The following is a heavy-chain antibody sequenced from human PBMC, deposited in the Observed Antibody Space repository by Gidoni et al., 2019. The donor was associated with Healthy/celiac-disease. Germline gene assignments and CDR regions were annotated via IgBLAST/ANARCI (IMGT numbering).Heavy chain of an antibody. V-gene: IGHV3-33*01. Sequence: QVQLVESGGGVVQPGRSLRLSCAASGFTFSSYGMHWVRQAPGKGLEWVAVIWYDGSNKYYADSVKGRFTISRDNSKNTLYLQMNSLRAEDTAVYYCARDRETYYYDSSGYQQGELDYWGQGTLVTVSS. CDR1: GFTFSSYG. CDR2: IWYDGSNK. CDR3: ARDRETYYYDSSGYQQGELDY. D-gene: IGHD3-22*01. J-gene: IGHJ4*02.